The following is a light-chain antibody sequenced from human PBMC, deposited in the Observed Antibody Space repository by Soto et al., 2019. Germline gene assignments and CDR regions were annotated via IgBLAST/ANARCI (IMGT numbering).Light chain of an antibody. V-gene: IGLV2-14*01. Sequence: QSALTQPASVSGSPGQSITISCTGTSSDVGGYNYVSWCQQHPGKAPKLMIYDVSNRHSGVSNRFSDSKSGNTASLTISWLQAEDEADYYCRSYTSSSTRVFGGGTKLTVL. CDR2: DVS. CDR1: SSDVGGYNY. J-gene: IGLJ2*01. CDR3: RSYTSSSTRV.